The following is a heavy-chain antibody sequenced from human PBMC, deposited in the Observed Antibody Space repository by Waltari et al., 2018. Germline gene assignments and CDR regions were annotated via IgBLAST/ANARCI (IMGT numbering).Heavy chain of an antibody. CDR1: GFTFSNSA. J-gene: IGHJ6*02. CDR3: AKCGGGDYYYYGMDV. Sequence: EVQLLESGGDLVQPGGSLRLSCAASGFTFSNSAMSWVRQAPGKGLEWVSAISGSCRSTHYADAVKGRFTISRDNFKNTLYLQMNSLRAEDTAVYYCAKCGGGDYYYYGMDVWGQGTTVTVSS. CDR2: ISGSCRST. D-gene: IGHD2-21*01. V-gene: IGHV3-23*01.